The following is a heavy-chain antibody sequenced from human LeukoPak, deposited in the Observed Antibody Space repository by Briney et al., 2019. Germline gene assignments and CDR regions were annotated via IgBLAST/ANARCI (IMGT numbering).Heavy chain of an antibody. CDR3: ASEIGLSGGYYFDY. CDR1: GGTFSSYA. CDR2: IIPIFGTA. D-gene: IGHD3-16*01. Sequence: SVKVSCKASGGTFSSYAISWVRQAPGQGLEWMGGIIPIFGTANYAQKFQGRVTITADKSTSTAYIELSSLRSEDTAVYYCASEIGLSGGYYFDYWGQGTLVTVSS. J-gene: IGHJ4*02. V-gene: IGHV1-69*06.